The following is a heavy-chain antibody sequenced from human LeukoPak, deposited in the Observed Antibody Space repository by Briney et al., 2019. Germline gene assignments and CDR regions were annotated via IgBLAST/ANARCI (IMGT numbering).Heavy chain of an antibody. J-gene: IGHJ4*02. Sequence: GGSLRLSCAASGFTFSTYAMHWVRQAPGKGLEYVSAISSNGGSTFYANSVKGRFTISRDNSKNTLYLQMGSLRAEDMAVHYCARAFGGENFDYWGQGTLVTVSS. D-gene: IGHD3-10*01. CDR3: ARAFGGENFDY. V-gene: IGHV3-64*01. CDR1: GFTFSTYA. CDR2: ISSNGGST.